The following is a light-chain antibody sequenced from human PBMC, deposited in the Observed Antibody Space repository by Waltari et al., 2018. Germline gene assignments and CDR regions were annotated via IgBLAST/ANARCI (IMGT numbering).Light chain of an antibody. CDR3: QSYDSSLSAYVV. CDR1: SSNIGAGYD. V-gene: IGLV1-40*01. CDR2: GTS. J-gene: IGLJ2*01. Sequence: QSVLTQPPSVSGAPGQRVTISCTGSSSNIGAGYDVHWYQQLPGTAPKLLIYGTSNRPQVVPDRVSGSSSGTSASLAITGLQAEDEADYYCQSYDSSLSAYVVFGGGTKLTVL.